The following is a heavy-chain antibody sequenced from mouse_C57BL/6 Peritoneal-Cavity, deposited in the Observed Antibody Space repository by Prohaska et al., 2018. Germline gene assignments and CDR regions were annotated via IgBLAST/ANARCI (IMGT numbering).Heavy chain of an antibody. CDR2: INPNNGGT. D-gene: IGHD2-1*01. Sequence: PGASVKISCKASGYTFTDYYMNWVKQSHGKSLEWIGDINPNNGGTSYNQKFKGKATLTVDKSSSTAYMELRSLTSEDSAVYYCASDGNLDDYAMDYWGQGTPVTVSS. CDR3: ASDGNLDDYAMDY. CDR1: GYTFTDYY. V-gene: IGHV1-26*01. J-gene: IGHJ4*01.